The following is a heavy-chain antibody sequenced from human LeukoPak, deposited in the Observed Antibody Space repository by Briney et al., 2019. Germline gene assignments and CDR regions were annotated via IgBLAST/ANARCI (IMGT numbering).Heavy chain of an antibody. CDR3: ARDSSRYSSSWCLSY. CDR2: ISYDGSNK. CDR1: GFTFSSYA. D-gene: IGHD6-13*01. V-gene: IGHV3-30*04. Sequence: GGSLRLSCAASGFTFSSYAMHWVRQAPGKGLEWVAVISYDGSNKYYADSVKGRFTISRDNSKNTLYLQMNSLRAEDTAGYYCARDSSRYSSSWCLSYWGQGTLVTVSS. J-gene: IGHJ4*02.